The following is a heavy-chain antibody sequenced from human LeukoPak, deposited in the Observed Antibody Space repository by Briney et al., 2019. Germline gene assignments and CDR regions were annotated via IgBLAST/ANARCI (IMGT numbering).Heavy chain of an antibody. V-gene: IGHV3-43*02. D-gene: IGHD5/OR15-5a*01. CDR2: TSGDGITT. J-gene: IGHJ4*01. CDR1: GFTFHDYA. CDR3: ARDHVYGGADY. Sequence: GGSLRLSCAASGFTFHDYAIHWVRQAPGKGLEWVSLTSGDGITTYFADSVKGRFTISRDNSKSSLFLQMNSLRTEDTALYYCARDHVYGGADYWGQGTLVTVSS.